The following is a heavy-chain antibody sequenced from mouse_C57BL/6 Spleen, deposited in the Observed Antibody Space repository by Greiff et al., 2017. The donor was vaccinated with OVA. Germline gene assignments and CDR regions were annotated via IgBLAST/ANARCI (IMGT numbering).Heavy chain of an antibody. Sequence: LVEPGPSVKISCKASGFTFTDYYMPWVKQSHGKSLEWIGLVYPYNGGTSYNQKFKGKATLTVDTSSSTAYMELNSLTSEDSAVYYCARGIYYDYDGFAYWGQGTLVTVSA. J-gene: IGHJ3*01. D-gene: IGHD2-4*01. CDR1: GFTFTDYY. CDR2: VYPYNGGT. CDR3: ARGIYYDYDGFAY. V-gene: IGHV1-36*01.